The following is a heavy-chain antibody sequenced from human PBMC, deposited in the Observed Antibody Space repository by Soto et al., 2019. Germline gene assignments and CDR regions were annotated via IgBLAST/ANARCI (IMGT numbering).Heavy chain of an antibody. J-gene: IGHJ3*02. CDR3: ARVRIQLWYDAFDI. Sequence: ASVKVSCKASGYTFTGYDMHCVRQAPGQGLEWMGWINPNSGGTNYAQKFQGRVTMTRDTSISTAYMELSRLRSDDTGVYYCARVRIQLWYDAFDIWGQGTMVTVSS. CDR2: INPNSGGT. V-gene: IGHV1-2*02. CDR1: GYTFTGYD. D-gene: IGHD5-18*01.